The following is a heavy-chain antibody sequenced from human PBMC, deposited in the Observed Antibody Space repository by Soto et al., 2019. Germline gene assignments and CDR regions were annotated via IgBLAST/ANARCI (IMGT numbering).Heavy chain of an antibody. CDR1: GFTFSSYA. CDR2: ISGSGGST. V-gene: IGHV3-23*01. CDR3: ALGSSSWDYYYYGMDV. J-gene: IGHJ6*02. D-gene: IGHD6-13*01. Sequence: PGGSLRLSCAASGFTFSSYAMSWVRQAPGKGLEWVSAISGSGGSTYYADSVKGRFTISRDNSKNTLYLQMNGLRAEDTAVYYCALGSSSWDYYYYGMDVWGQGTTVTVSS.